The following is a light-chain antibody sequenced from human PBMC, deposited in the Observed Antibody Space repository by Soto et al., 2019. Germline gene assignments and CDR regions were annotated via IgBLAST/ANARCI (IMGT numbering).Light chain of an antibody. J-gene: IGKJ1*01. CDR3: QKYNSYSGT. CDR2: DAS. Sequence: DIQMTRSPSTLSASVGDRVTITCRASQSLSWNLAWYQQKPGKAPRLLIYDASNLESGVPSRFSGSGFGTEFTLTISSLQPDDLATYYCQKYNSYSGTFGQGTKVEIK. V-gene: IGKV1-5*01. CDR1: QSLSWN.